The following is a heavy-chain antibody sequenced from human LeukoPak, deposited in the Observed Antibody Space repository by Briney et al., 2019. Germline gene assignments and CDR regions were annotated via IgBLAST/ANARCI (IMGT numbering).Heavy chain of an antibody. CDR3: AKRTMSAFDS. Sequence: GGSLRLSCTASGFTFSTYAMNWVRQAPGKGLEWLSGISGSGNGTYYADSVKGRFTISRDNSKNMVYLQMNSLTVEDAATYYCAKRTMSAFDSWGQGTLLIVSS. CDR1: GFTFSTYA. V-gene: IGHV3-23*01. J-gene: IGHJ4*02. D-gene: IGHD5-24*01. CDR2: ISGSGNGT.